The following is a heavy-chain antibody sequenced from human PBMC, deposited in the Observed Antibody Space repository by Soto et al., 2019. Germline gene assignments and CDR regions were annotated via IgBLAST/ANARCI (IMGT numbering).Heavy chain of an antibody. V-gene: IGHV3-48*02. CDR1: GFTFSSYS. Sequence: LRLSCAASGFTFSSYSMNWVRQAPGKGLEWVSYISSSSSTIYYADSVKGRFTISRDNAKNSLYLQMNSLRDEDTAVYYCARENWRDGYRARHFDYWGQGTLVTVSS. CDR2: ISSSSSTI. D-gene: IGHD1-1*01. CDR3: ARENWRDGYRARHFDY. J-gene: IGHJ4*02.